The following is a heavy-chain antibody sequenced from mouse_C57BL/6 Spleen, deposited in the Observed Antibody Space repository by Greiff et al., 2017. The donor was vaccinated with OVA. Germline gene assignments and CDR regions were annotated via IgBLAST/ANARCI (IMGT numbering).Heavy chain of an antibody. D-gene: IGHD1-1*01. CDR3: AKKTGYYYGSSYYAMDD. J-gene: IGHJ4*01. V-gene: IGHV2-5*01. CDR2: IWRGGST. Sequence: VKLQESGPGLVQPSQSLSITCTVSGFSFTSYGVHWVRQSPGKGLEWLGVIWRGGSTDYNAAFMSRLSITKDNSKSQVFFKMNSLQADDTAIYYCAKKTGYYYGSSYYAMDDWGQGTSVTVSS. CDR1: GFSFTSYG.